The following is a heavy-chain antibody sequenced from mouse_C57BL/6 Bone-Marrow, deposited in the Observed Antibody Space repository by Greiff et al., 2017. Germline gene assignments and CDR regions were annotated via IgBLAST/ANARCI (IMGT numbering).Heavy chain of an antibody. J-gene: IGHJ2*01. D-gene: IGHD2-12*01. CDR2: INPGSGGT. Sequence: QVQLQQSGAELVRPGTSVTVSCKASGYAFTNYLIEWVKQRPGQGLEWIGVINPGSGGTNYNEKFKGKATLTADKSSSTAYMQLSSLTSEDSAVYFCARSFYSPFDDWVQGTTLTVSS. CDR1: GYAFTNYL. CDR3: ARSFYSPFDD. V-gene: IGHV1-54*01.